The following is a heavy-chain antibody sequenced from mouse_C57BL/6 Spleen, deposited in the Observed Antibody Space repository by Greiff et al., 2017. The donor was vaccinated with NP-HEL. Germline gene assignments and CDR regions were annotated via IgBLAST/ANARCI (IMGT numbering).Heavy chain of an antibody. CDR3: ARHWDGYPYAMDY. CDR1: GFSLTSYG. D-gene: IGHD2-3*01. J-gene: IGHJ4*01. CDR2: IWSDGST. Sequence: VQRVESGPGLVAPSQRLSITCTVSGFSLTSYGVHWVRQPPGKGLEWLVVIWSDGSTTYNSALKSRLSISKDNSKSQVFLKMNSLQTDDTAMYYCARHWDGYPYAMDYWGQGTSVTVSS. V-gene: IGHV2-6-1*01.